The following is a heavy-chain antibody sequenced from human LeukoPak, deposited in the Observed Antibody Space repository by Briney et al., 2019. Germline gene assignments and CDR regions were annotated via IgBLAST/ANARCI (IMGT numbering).Heavy chain of an antibody. CDR3: GRGGGSGWYVDY. V-gene: IGHV4-34*01. CDR2: INHSGST. Sequence: PSETLSLTCAVYSGSFSGYYWSWIRQPPGKGLEWIGEINHSGSTNYNPSLKSRVPISVDTSKNQFSLKLTSVTAADTAVYYCGRGGGSGWYVDYWGQGTLVTVSS. CDR1: SGSFSGYY. J-gene: IGHJ4*02. D-gene: IGHD6-19*01.